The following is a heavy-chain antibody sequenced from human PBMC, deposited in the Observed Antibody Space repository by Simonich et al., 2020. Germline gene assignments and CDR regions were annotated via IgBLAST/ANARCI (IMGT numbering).Heavy chain of an antibody. CDR3: ARQRDNWFDP. J-gene: IGHJ5*02. CDR1: GYSFTSYW. V-gene: IGHV5-51*01. Sequence: EVQLVQSGAEVKKPGESLKISCKGSGYSFTSYWIGWVRQVPGKGREWMGITYPGTSDTKYGPSFQGQVTISADKSISTAYLQWSSLKASDTAMYYCARQRDNWFDPWGQGTLVTVSS. CDR2: TYPGTSDT.